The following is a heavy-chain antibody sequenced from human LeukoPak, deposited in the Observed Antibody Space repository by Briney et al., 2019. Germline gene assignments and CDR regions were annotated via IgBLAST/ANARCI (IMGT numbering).Heavy chain of an antibody. Sequence: ASVKVSCKASGYTFTSYGISWVRQAPGRGLEWMGWISAYNGNTNYAQKLQGRVTMTRNTSITTAYMELSSLRSEDTAVYYCARGPLSTVSSASYNMDVWGQGTTVTVSS. CDR1: GYTFTSYG. D-gene: IGHD2-2*01. CDR2: ISAYNGNT. CDR3: ARGPLSTVSSASYNMDV. V-gene: IGHV1-18*01. J-gene: IGHJ6*02.